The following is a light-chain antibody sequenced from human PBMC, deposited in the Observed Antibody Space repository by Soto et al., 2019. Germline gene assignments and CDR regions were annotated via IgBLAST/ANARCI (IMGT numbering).Light chain of an antibody. J-gene: IGKJ4*01. Sequence: EIVLTLSPGTLSLSPGERATLSCRASQSVTSNLLAWYQQKPGQAPRLLIYAASSRATGIPDRFSGSGSGTGFTLSISGLEPEDFAVYYCLQYGSSPLTFGGGTKVEIK. CDR2: AAS. V-gene: IGKV3-20*01. CDR3: LQYGSSPLT. CDR1: QSVTSNL.